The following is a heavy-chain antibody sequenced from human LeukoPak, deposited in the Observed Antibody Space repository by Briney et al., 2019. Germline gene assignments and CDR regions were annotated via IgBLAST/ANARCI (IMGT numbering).Heavy chain of an antibody. CDR2: IVPICGTA. J-gene: IGHJ6*02. Sequence: ASVKVSCKASGGTFSSYAISWVRQAPGQGLEWMGGIVPICGTANYAQKFQGRVTITADESTSTAYMELSSLRSEDTAVYYCASHRYSSSWYGRPIGYYYGMDVWGQGTTVTVSS. CDR1: GGTFSSYA. V-gene: IGHV1-69*13. CDR3: ASHRYSSSWYGRPIGYYYGMDV. D-gene: IGHD6-13*01.